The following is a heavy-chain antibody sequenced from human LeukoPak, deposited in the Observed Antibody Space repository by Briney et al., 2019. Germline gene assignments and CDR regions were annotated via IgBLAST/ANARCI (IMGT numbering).Heavy chain of an antibody. V-gene: IGHV3-21*01. CDR2: ISSSSSYI. D-gene: IGHD4-17*01. Sequence: GGSLRLSCAASGFTFSNYWMSWVRQAPGKGLEWVSSISSSSSYIYYPDSVKGRFTISRDNAKNSLYLQMNSLRAEDTAVYYCARTSSVTPTPSFDSWGQGTLVTVSS. J-gene: IGHJ4*02. CDR1: GFTFSNYW. CDR3: ARTSSVTPTPSFDS.